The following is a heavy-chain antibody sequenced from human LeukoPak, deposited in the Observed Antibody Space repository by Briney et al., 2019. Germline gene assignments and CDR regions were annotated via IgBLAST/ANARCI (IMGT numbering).Heavy chain of an antibody. J-gene: IGHJ5*02. V-gene: IGHV4-30-2*01. CDR3: ARGRVGYCSSTSCYNGRWAKANWFDP. CDR2: IFHSGTT. CDR1: GGSLNSGGSFSSPGHS. D-gene: IGHD2-2*02. Sequence: PSETLSLTCTVSGGSLNSGGSFSSPGHSWSWVRQAPGKGLEWIGYIFHSGTTSYNPSLQSRVTISLETSKTQFSLRLTSVTAADTAVYYCARGRVGYCSSTSCYNGRWAKANWFDPWGQGTLVTVSS.